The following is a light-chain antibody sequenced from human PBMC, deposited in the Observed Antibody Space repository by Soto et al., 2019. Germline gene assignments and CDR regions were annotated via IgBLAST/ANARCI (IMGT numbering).Light chain of an antibody. CDR1: HGIGTA. V-gene: IGKV3-15*01. CDR2: GAS. J-gene: IGKJ4*01. Sequence: EIVMTQSPATLSVSPGEGATLSCRARHGIGTALAWYQQKPGQTPRLLIYGASIRATGVPARISGSASGTEFTLTITSLQSEDFAVYYCQHYSDWPLTFGGGTKVDIK. CDR3: QHYSDWPLT.